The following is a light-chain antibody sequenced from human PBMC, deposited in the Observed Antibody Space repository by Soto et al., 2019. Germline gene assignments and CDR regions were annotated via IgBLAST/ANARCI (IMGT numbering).Light chain of an antibody. Sequence: QSALTQPASVSGSPGQSITISCTGTSSDVGGYNYVSWYQQHPGKAPKLMIYDVSNRPSGVSNRFSGSKSGNTASLTISGLQAEGEADYYCSSYTSSSAWVFGTGTKLTVL. CDR2: DVS. V-gene: IGLV2-14*01. CDR1: SSDVGGYNY. CDR3: SSYTSSSAWV. J-gene: IGLJ1*01.